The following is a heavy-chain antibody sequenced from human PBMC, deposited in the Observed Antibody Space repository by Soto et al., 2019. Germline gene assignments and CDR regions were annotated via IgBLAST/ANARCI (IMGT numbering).Heavy chain of an antibody. CDR3: ARVNRITIFGVVMSPSDY. V-gene: IGHV3-66*01. CDR1: GFTVSSNY. CDR2: IYSGGST. J-gene: IGHJ4*02. D-gene: IGHD3-3*01. Sequence: GGSLRLSCAASGFTVSSNYMSWVRQAPGKGLEWVSVIYSGGSTYYADSVKGRFTISRDNSKNTLYLQMNSLRAEDTAVYYCARVNRITIFGVVMSPSDYWGQGTLVTVSS.